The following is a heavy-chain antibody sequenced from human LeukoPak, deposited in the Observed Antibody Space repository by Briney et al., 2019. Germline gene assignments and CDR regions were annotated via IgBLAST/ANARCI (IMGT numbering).Heavy chain of an antibody. CDR2: IYTSGST. J-gene: IGHJ4*02. Sequence: SETLSLTCTVSGGSISSGSYYWSWIRQPAGKGLEWIGRIYTSGSTNYNPSLKSRVTISVDTSKNQFSLKLSSVTAADTAVYYCATQVNWGSRAVFDFWGQGALVTVSS. D-gene: IGHD7-27*01. CDR3: ATQVNWGSRAVFDF. CDR1: GGSISSGSYY. V-gene: IGHV4-61*02.